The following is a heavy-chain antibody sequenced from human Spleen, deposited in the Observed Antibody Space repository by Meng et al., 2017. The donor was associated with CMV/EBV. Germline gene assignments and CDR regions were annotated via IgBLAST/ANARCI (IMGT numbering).Heavy chain of an antibody. D-gene: IGHD5-18*01. CDR2: IYYRSRWYD. V-gene: IGHV6-1*01. Sequence: LRLSCAISGDSVSSNSAAWNWIRQSPLRGLEWLGRIYYRSRWYDGYAVSVRGRITISPDTSKNQFSLQLSSVTPEDTAVYYCVRDGVTASYYYDYWGQGTVVTVSS. CDR1: GDSVSSNSAA. J-gene: IGHJ4*02. CDR3: VRDGVTASYYYDY.